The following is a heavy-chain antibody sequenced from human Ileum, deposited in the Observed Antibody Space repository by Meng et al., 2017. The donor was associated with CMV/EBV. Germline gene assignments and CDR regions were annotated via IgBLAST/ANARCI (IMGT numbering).Heavy chain of an antibody. V-gene: IGHV3-11*04. CDR1: GFTFSDYY. J-gene: IGHJ4*02. CDR3: AREGLIGVPAATYFDY. CDR2: ISSSGSTI. D-gene: IGHD2-2*01. Sequence: GGSLRLSCAASGFTFSDYYLSWIRQAPGKGLGGVSYISSSGSTIYYADSVKGRFTISMDNAKNSLYLQMNSLRAEDTAVYYCAREGLIGVPAATYFDYWGQGVLVTVSS.